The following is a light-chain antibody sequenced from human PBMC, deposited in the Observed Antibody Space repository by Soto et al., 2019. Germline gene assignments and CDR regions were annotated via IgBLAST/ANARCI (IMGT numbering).Light chain of an antibody. CDR3: GTWDSSLTSSFYV. CDR1: KTHNANNF. Sequence: SVVTQPPPVAAAPGPKVTLSCPGSKTHNANNFVSWYQQLPGSAPRLLIYDNSNRPLGIPDRFSGSKSGTSATLDITGLQTGDEADYYCGTWDSSLTSSFYVLGTGTKVTVL. CDR2: DNS. V-gene: IGLV1-51*01. J-gene: IGLJ1*01.